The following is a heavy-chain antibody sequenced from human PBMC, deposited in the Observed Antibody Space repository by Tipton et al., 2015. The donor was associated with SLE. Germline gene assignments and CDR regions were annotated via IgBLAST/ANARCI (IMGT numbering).Heavy chain of an antibody. V-gene: IGHV4-34*01. CDR3: ARGGNYDFFRSPHAYFDY. Sequence: TLSLTCAVYGGSFSGYYWSWIRQPPGKGLEWIGEINHSGGTNYNPSLKSRVTISVDTSKNQFSLKLSSVTAADTAVYYCARGGNYDFFRSPHAYFDYWGQGTLVTVSS. CDR1: GGSFSGYY. CDR2: INHSGGT. D-gene: IGHD3-3*01. J-gene: IGHJ4*02.